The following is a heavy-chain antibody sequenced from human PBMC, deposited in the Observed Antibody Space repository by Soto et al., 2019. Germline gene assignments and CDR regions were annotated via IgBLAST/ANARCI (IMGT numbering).Heavy chain of an antibody. V-gene: IGHV3-15*01. CDR3: TATQEWFGDY. D-gene: IGHD3-3*01. J-gene: IGHJ4*02. CDR1: GFTFSNAW. Sequence: EVQLVESGGGLVKPGGSLRLSCAASGFTFSNAWMSWVRQAPGKGLEWVGRIKSKTDGGTTDYAAPVKDRFTISRDDSKNTLYLQMNSLKTADTAVYYCTATQEWFGDYWGQGTLVTVSS. CDR2: IKSKTDGGTT.